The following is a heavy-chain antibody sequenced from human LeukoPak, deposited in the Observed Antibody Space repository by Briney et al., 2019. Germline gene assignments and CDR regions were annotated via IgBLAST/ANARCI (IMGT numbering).Heavy chain of an antibody. Sequence: ASVKVSCKAFGYTFTSNYMHWVRQAPGQGPEWMGVISPSGGSTTYAQKFQGRVTMTRDMSTSTVYMELSSLRSEDTAVYYCARAKGGQQLASVAFDIWGQGTMVTVSS. D-gene: IGHD6-13*01. CDR3: ARAKGGQQLASVAFDI. V-gene: IGHV1-46*01. CDR2: ISPSGGST. CDR1: GYTFTSNY. J-gene: IGHJ3*02.